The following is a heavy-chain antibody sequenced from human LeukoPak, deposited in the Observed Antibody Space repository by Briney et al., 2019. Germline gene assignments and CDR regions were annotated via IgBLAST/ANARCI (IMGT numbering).Heavy chain of an antibody. CDR3: ATNIAAAGYDAFDI. J-gene: IGHJ3*02. D-gene: IGHD6-13*01. CDR1: GFTFSSYV. V-gene: IGHV3-30*02. CDR2: IRYDGSNK. Sequence: GGSLRLSCAASGFTFSSYVMHWVRQAPGKGLEWVAFIRYDGSNKYYSDSVKGRFTISRDNSKNTLYLQMKSLRPEDTAVYYCATNIAAAGYDAFDIWGQGTMVTVSS.